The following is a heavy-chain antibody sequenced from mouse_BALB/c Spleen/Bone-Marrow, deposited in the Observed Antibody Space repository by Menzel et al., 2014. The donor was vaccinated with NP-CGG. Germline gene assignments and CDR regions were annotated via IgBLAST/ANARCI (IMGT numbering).Heavy chain of an antibody. J-gene: IGHJ2*01. CDR2: IRNKANGYTT. V-gene: IGHV7-3*02. Sequence: EVQGVESGGGLVQPGGSLRLSCATSGFTFTDYYMNWVRQPPGKALEWLGFIRNKANGYTTEYSASVKGRFTISRDNSQNILYLQMNTLRAEDSATYYCARDKGRVFFDYWGQGTTLTVCS. CDR1: GFTFTDYY. CDR3: ARDKGRVFFDY.